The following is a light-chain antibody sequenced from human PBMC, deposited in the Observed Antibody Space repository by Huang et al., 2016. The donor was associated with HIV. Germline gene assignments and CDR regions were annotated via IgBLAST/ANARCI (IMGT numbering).Light chain of an antibody. V-gene: IGKV3-20*01. J-gene: IGKJ4*01. CDR3: QHYGTSPLS. CDR1: QSVTSSY. CDR2: GAS. Sequence: EIVLTQSPGTLSLSPGERATLSCRASQSVTSSYLAWYQQRPGQAPRLLIYGASNRAAGIPDRVSGSGSGTDFSLTISRLEPEDFAVYSCQHYGTSPLSFGGGTKVEIK.